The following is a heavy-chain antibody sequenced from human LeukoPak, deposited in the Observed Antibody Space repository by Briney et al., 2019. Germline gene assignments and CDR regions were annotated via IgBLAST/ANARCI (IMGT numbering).Heavy chain of an antibody. CDR1: GGSVTSTNW. D-gene: IGHD3-3*01. Sequence: SETLSLTCDVPGGSVTSTNWWTWVRQPPGKGLEWIGEVHLDGRTNYNPSLKSRLIMSGDLPENHISLKLTSVTAADTAVYYCAREGGFYRPLDYSGQGTLVTVSS. CDR2: VHLDGRT. V-gene: IGHV4-4*02. J-gene: IGHJ4*02. CDR3: AREGGFYRPLDY.